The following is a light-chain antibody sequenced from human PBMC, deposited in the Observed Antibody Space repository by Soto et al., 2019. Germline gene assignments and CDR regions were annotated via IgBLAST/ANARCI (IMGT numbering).Light chain of an antibody. CDR1: QRIGTH. V-gene: IGKV1-39*01. J-gene: IGKJ1*01. Sequence: DIQMTQSPSSLSASVGDRVTITCRTSQRIGTHLNSYHEKPGKAPKLLIYAASSLQSGVPSRFSGSGSGTDFTLTISSLQPEDFATYYCQQSYSNPWTFGQGTKVEIK. CDR2: AAS. CDR3: QQSYSNPWT.